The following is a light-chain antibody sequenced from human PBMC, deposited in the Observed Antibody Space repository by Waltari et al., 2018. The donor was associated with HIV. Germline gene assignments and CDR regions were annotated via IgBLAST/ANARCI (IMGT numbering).Light chain of an antibody. V-gene: IGKV3-20*01. CDR2: GAS. Sequence: EIVLTQSPGTLSLSPGERATLSCRASQSVSSSYLAWYQQEPGQAPRLLIYGASSRATGIPDRFSGSGSGTDSTLTISRLEPEDFAVYYCQQYGSSQYTFGQGTKLEIK. J-gene: IGKJ2*01. CDR3: QQYGSSQYT. CDR1: QSVSSSY.